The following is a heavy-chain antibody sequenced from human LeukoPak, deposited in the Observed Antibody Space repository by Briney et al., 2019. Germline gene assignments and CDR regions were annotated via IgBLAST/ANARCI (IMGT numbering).Heavy chain of an antibody. J-gene: IGHJ4*02. D-gene: IGHD3-22*01. CDR1: GFTFDDYV. CDR3: AKDSGGYEGYFDY. CDR2: ISWNSGSI. V-gene: IGHV3-9*03. Sequence: PGRSLRLSCAASGFTFDDYVMHWVRQAPGKGLEWASGISWNSGSIGYADSVKGRFTISRDNAKNSLYLQMNSLRAEDMALYYCAKDSGGYEGYFDYWGQGTLVTVSS.